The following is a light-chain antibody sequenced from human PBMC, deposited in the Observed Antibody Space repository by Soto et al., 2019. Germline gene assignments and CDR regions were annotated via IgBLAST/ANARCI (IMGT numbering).Light chain of an antibody. Sequence: QSVLTQPASVSGSPGQSITISCTGTSSDVGGYNYVSWYQQHPGKAPKLMLYDVSNRPSGVSNRFSGSKSGNTASLTISRLQAEDDTDYYCISYTSSSSPVVFGGGTKVTVL. CDR3: ISYTSSSSPVV. V-gene: IGLV2-14*01. CDR1: SSDVGGYNY. CDR2: DVS. J-gene: IGLJ2*01.